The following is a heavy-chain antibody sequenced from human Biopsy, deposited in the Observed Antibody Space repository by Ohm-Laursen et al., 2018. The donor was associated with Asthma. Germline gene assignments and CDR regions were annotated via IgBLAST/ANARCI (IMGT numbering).Heavy chain of an antibody. Sequence: SLRLSCTASGFSFNSYGMHWVRQAPGKGLEWVAVISFDGRQTYYADSVKGRFTISRDNSKNTLYLQMNSLRAEDTAVYYCAKERYYDFWSGYPTWGQGTMVTVSS. CDR2: ISFDGRQT. J-gene: IGHJ3*01. CDR3: AKERYYDFWSGYPT. D-gene: IGHD3-3*01. CDR1: GFSFNSYG. V-gene: IGHV3-30*18.